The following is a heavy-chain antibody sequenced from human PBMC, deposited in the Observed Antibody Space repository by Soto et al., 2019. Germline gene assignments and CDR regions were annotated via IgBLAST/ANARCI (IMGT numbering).Heavy chain of an antibody. CDR1: GFTFDDYA. CDR3: ATVYFYDSSADYYFDY. D-gene: IGHD3-22*01. J-gene: IGHJ4*02. CDR2: ISSQAFGGTT. V-gene: IGHV3-49*04. Sequence: GGSLRLSCTVSGFTFDDYAMSWVRQAPGKGLEWVGFISSQAFGGTTEYAAPVEGRFTISTDESKTIAYLQMNSLKAADTAVYFCATVYFYDSSADYYFDYWGQGTLVTVSS.